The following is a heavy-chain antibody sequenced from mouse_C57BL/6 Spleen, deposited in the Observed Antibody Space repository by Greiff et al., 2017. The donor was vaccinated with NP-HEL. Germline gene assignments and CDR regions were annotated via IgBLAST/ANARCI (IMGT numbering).Heavy chain of an antibody. J-gene: IGHJ2*01. CDR2: IDPSDSYT. CDR3: ARNYYGSYFDY. D-gene: IGHD1-1*01. V-gene: IGHV1-69*01. CDR1: GYTFTSYW. Sequence: VQLQQSGAELVMPGASVKLSCKASGYTFTSYWMHWVKQRPGQGLEWIGEIDPSDSYTNYNQKFKGKSTLTVDKSSSTAYMQLSSLTSEDSAVYYCARNYYGSYFDYWGQGTTLTVSS.